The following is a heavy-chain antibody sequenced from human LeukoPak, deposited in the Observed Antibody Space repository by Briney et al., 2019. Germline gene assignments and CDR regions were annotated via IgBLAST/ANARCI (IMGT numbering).Heavy chain of an antibody. D-gene: IGHD6-13*01. CDR3: ARDGSSSWYAY. CDR2: ISPYNGNT. Sequence: ASVKVSCKASGYTFTSYGISWVRQAPGQGLEWMGWISPYNGNTNYAQKLQGRVTMTADTSTSTAYMDLRSLSSDDTAVYYCARDGSSSWYAYRGQGTLVTVSS. CDR1: GYTFTSYG. V-gene: IGHV1-18*01. J-gene: IGHJ4*02.